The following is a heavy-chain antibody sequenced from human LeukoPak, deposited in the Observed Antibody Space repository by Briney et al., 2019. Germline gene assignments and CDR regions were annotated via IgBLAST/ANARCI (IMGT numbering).Heavy chain of an antibody. CDR1: GGSITTTNYL. D-gene: IGHD5-18*01. CDR2: IYYSGST. J-gene: IGHJ4*02. V-gene: IGHV4-39*01. Sequence: PSETLSLTCTVSGGSITTTNYLWGWIRQPPGKALEWIGSIYYSGSTFYNPSLKSRVTISVDTSKNQFSLKLTSMTAADTAVYYCARRGYNYGVDYWGQGTLVTVSS. CDR3: ARRGYNYGVDY.